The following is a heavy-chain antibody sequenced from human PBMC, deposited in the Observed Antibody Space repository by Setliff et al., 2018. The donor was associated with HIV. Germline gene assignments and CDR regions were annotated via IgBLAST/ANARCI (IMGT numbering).Heavy chain of an antibody. CDR3: ARVISGRGRELPDFDY. Sequence: ASVKVSCKASGYTLTNYDINWVRQATGQGLEWMGWLNPSGATGYAQEFQGRVTMTRDTSISTAYMELSSLRSEYTAVYYWARVISGRGRELPDFDYWGQGTQVTVSS. V-gene: IGHV1-8*02. CDR2: LNPSGAT. D-gene: IGHD3-10*01. CDR1: GYTLTNYD. J-gene: IGHJ4*02.